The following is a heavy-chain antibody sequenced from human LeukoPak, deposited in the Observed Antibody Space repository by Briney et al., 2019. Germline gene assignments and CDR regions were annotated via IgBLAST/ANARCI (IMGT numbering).Heavy chain of an antibody. Sequence: ASVKVSCKASGYTFTSYGISWVRQAPGQGLEWTGWISAYNGNTNYAQKLQGRVTMTTDTSTSTAYMELRSLRSDDTAVYYCARDYYGSGSYPKDPYYYYGMDVWGKGTTVTVSS. CDR1: GYTFTSYG. CDR2: ISAYNGNT. V-gene: IGHV1-18*04. J-gene: IGHJ6*04. CDR3: ARDYYGSGSYPKDPYYYYGMDV. D-gene: IGHD3-10*01.